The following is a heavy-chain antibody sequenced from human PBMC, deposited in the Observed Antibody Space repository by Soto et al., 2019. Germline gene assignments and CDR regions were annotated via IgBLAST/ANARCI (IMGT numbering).Heavy chain of an antibody. V-gene: IGHV4-34*01. D-gene: IGHD3-3*01. CDR2: INHSGST. Sequence: SETLSLTCAVYGGSFSGYYWSWIRQPPGKGLEWIGEINHSGSTNYNPSLKSRVTISVDTSKNQFSLTLSSVTAADTAVYYCARGIRIFGVVIFYRGTSTVEPNFDYWGQGTLVNVSS. CDR1: GGSFSGYY. CDR3: ARGIRIFGVVIFYRGTSTVEPNFDY. J-gene: IGHJ4*02.